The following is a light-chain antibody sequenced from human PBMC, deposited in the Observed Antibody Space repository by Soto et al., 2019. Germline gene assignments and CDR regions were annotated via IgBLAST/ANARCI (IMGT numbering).Light chain of an antibody. CDR1: ESVSSN. J-gene: IGKJ3*01. CDR2: GAS. CDR3: QQRSNWPLT. Sequence: PGERATLSCRASESVSSNLAWYQQKPGQAPRLLIYGASSRATGIPDRFSGSGSGTDFTLTISSLEPEDFAVYYCQQRSNWPLTFGPGTKVDIK. V-gene: IGKV3-11*01.